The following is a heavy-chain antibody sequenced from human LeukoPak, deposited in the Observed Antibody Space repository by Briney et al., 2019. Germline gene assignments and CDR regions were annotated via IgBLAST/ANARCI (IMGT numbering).Heavy chain of an antibody. V-gene: IGHV3-23*01. CDR3: ARDPNGASIGAFDF. CDR2: ISGSGGST. D-gene: IGHD4-17*01. CDR1: GFTFSNYA. Sequence: PGGSLRLSCAASGFTFSNYAMSWVRQAPGKGLEWVSGISGSGGSTYYADSVKGRLTISRDNSKKTLYLQLRSLRADDTAIYSCARDPNGASIGAFDFGGQGTLVTVSS. J-gene: IGHJ3*01.